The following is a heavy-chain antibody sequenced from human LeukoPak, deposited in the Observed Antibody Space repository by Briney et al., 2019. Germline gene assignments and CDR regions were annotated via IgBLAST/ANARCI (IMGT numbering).Heavy chain of an antibody. J-gene: IGHJ4*02. CDR3: ARGGYSFDY. V-gene: IGHV3-7*01. Sequence: GGSLRLSCAAYGFTLSGYWMSWVRQAPGKGLEWLARLHADGNEKYFVHSVKGRFTVSRDNAKNSLYLQMNILRVEDTAVYYCARGGYSFDYLGQGTLVTVSS. CDR1: GFTLSGYW. CDR2: LHADGNEK. D-gene: IGHD5-12*01.